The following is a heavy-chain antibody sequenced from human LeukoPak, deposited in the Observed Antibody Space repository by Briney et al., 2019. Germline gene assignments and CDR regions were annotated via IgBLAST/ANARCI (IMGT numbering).Heavy chain of an antibody. CDR2: IYYSGST. Sequence: PSETLSLTCSVSGGSNSSSTYYWGWIRQPPGKGLEWIGSIYYSGSTYYNPSLKSRVTISVDTSKNQFSLKLSSVTAADTAVYYCARGNVAAAGIDYWGQGTLVTVSS. D-gene: IGHD6-13*01. CDR3: ARGNVAAAGIDY. J-gene: IGHJ4*02. V-gene: IGHV4-39*07. CDR1: GGSNSSSTYY.